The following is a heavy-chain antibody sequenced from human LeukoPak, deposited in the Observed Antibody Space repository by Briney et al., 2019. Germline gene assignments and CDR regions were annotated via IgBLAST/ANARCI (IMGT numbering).Heavy chain of an antibody. Sequence: ASVKVSCKATGYTFTGYYMHWVREAPGQALEWIGWINPNSGGTNYAQKFQGRVTMTRDTSISTAYMELSRLRSDDTAVYYCAKAAAGSQHSYYYYYYLDVWGTGTTVTTSS. V-gene: IGHV1-2*02. CDR3: AKAAAGSQHSYYYYYYLDV. J-gene: IGHJ6*03. CDR1: GYTFTGYY. CDR2: INPNSGGT. D-gene: IGHD6-13*01.